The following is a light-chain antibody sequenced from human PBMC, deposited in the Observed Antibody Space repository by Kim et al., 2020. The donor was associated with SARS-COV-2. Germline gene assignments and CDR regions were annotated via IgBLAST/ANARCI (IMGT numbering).Light chain of an antibody. CDR1: QSVSTN. Sequence: VSPGERVTLSCRASQSVSTNLAWFQQKPGQPPRLLIYGASTRATAIPARFSGSGSGTEFTLTISSLQSEDCAIYYCQQYNNWLLWTFGQGTKLEIK. CDR2: GAS. V-gene: IGKV3D-15*01. CDR3: QQYNNWLLWT. J-gene: IGKJ1*01.